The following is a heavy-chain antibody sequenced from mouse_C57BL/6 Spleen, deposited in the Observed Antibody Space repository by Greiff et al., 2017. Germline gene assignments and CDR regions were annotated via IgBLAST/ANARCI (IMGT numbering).Heavy chain of an antibody. CDR3: TLYDGYYYWFAY. D-gene: IGHD2-3*01. V-gene: IGHV14-4*01. CDR1: GFNIKDDY. CDR2: IDPENGDT. Sequence: EVQLQQSGAELVRPGASVTLSCTASGFNIKDDYMHWVKQRPEQGLEWIGWIDPENGDTEYASKFQGKATITADTSSNTAYLQLSSLTSEDTAFYYCTLYDGYYYWFAYWGQGTLVTVSA. J-gene: IGHJ3*01.